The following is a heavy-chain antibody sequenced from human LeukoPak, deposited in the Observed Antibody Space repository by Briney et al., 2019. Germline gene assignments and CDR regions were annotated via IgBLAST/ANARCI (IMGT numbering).Heavy chain of an antibody. CDR2: ISSSSSYT. Sequence: GGSLRLSCAASGFTFSIYEMSWIRQAPGKGLEWVSYISSSSSYTNYADSVKGRFAISRDNAKNSLYLQMNSLRAEDTAVYYCARDGRYCSGGSCFSTFDYWGQGTLVTVSS. V-gene: IGHV3-11*06. CDR3: ARDGRYCSGGSCFSTFDY. D-gene: IGHD2-15*01. CDR1: GFTFSIYE. J-gene: IGHJ4*02.